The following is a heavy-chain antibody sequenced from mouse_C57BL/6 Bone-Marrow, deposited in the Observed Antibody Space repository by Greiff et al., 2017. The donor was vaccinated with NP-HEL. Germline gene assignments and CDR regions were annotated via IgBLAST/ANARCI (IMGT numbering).Heavy chain of an antibody. J-gene: IGHJ3*01. V-gene: IGHV2-9-1*01. CDR1: GFSLTSYA. CDR3: ARATYYSNWGFAY. D-gene: IGHD2-5*01. CDR2: IWTGGGK. Sequence: QVQLQQSGPGLVAPSQSLSITCTVSGFSLTSYAISWVRQPPGKGLEWLGVIWTGGGKNYNSALKSRLSISKDNTKSQVFLKMNSLQTDDTARYSCARATYYSNWGFAYWGQGTLVTVSA.